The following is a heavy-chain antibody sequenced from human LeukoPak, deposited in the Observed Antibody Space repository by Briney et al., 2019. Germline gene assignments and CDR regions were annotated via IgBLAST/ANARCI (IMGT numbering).Heavy chain of an antibody. CDR3: AKDSGYYYDSSGYLAY. Sequence: PGGSLRLSCAASGFTFDDYAMHWVRQAPGKGLERVSGISWNSGSIGYADSVKGRFTISRDNAKKSLYLQMNSLRAEDTALYYCAKDSGYYYDSSGYLAYWGQGTLVTVSS. CDR2: ISWNSGSI. J-gene: IGHJ4*02. D-gene: IGHD3-22*01. CDR1: GFTFDDYA. V-gene: IGHV3-9*01.